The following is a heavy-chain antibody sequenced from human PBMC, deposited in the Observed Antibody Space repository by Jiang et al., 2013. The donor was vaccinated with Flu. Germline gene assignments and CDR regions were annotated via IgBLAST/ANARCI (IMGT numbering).Heavy chain of an antibody. D-gene: IGHD6-19*01. CDR3: TRVLYSSGYDAFDI. J-gene: IGHJ3*02. Sequence: ETLSLTCTVSGGSMSTYYWSWIRQPPGKGLEWIGYIYYTGGPNYNPSLKSRVTMSIDTSKNQFSLKLSSVTAADTAVYYCTRVLYSSGYDAFDIWGQGTMVTVSS. CDR2: IYYTGGP. CDR1: GGSMSTYY. V-gene: IGHV4-59*12.